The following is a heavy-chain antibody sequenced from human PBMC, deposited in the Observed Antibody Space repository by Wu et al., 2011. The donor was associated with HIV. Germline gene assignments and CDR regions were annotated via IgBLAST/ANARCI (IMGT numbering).Heavy chain of an antibody. V-gene: IGHV1-69*06. D-gene: IGHD2-2*01. CDR3: ARGRGDEAAIVRHFDY. CDR2: IIPIFGTP. CDR1: GYTFTSYG. Sequence: QVQLVQSGAEVKKPGASVKVSCKASGYTFTSYGISWVRQAPGQGLEWMGGIIPIFGTPNYAQKFQGRVTITADRSTSTAYVELSSLRSDDTAVYCARGRGDEAAIVRHFDYWGQGTLVTVSS. J-gene: IGHJ4*02.